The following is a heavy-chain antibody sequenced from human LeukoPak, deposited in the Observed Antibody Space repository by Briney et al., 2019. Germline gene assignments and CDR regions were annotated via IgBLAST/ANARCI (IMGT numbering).Heavy chain of an antibody. D-gene: IGHD1-26*01. V-gene: IGHV3-7*01. J-gene: IGHJ3*01. Sequence: GGSVGLSXATSGFMFRAYWMSWVRQPPGKGLEWVANIRQDGSEKYYVDSVKGRFTISRDNAKDSLFLQMNNPRGEDTAVYYCARDGSWPLDAFDFWGQGTMLTVSS. CDR1: GFMFRAYW. CDR2: IRQDGSEK. CDR3: ARDGSWPLDAFDF.